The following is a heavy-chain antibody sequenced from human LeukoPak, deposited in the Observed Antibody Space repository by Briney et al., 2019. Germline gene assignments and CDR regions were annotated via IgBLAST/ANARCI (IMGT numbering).Heavy chain of an antibody. CDR3: ARSIVVVPAATNDY. V-gene: IGHV3-21*01. D-gene: IGHD2-2*01. J-gene: IGHJ4*02. CDR2: ISSGSTYK. Sequence: GGSLRLSCEASGFTFSNFRMNWVRQAPGKGLEWVSSISSGSTYKYYTDSVTGRFTISRDNAKNSLYLQMNSLRAEDTAVYYCARSIVVVPAATNDYWGQGTLVTVSS. CDR1: GFTFSNFR.